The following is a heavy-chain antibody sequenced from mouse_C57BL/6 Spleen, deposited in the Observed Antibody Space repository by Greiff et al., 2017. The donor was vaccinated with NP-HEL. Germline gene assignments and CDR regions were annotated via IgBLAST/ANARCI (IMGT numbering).Heavy chain of an antibody. CDR1: GFTFSDYY. J-gene: IGHJ1*03. D-gene: IGHD1-1*01. CDR3: AREGITTVVGYFDV. Sequence: EVKLVESEGGLVQPGSSMKLSCTASGFTFSDYYMAWVRQVPEKGLEWVANINYDGSSTYYLDSLKSRFIISRDNAKNILYLQMSSLKSEDTATYYCAREGITTVVGYFDVWGTGTTVTVSS. V-gene: IGHV5-16*01. CDR2: INYDGSST.